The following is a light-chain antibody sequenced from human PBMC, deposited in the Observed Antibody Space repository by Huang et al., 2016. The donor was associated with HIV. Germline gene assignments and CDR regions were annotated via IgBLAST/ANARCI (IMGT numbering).Light chain of an antibody. CDR2: LGS. V-gene: IGKV2-28*01. CDR1: QSLLHSSGNNY. CDR3: MQALETPLT. Sequence: DIVMTQSPLSLPVTPGEPASISCRSSQSLLHSSGNNYLDWYLQKPGQSPQVLIYLGSNRAAGVPDRVSGGGSGTDFTLKISRVEAEDVGVYYCMQALETPLTFGGGTKVEIK. J-gene: IGKJ4*01.